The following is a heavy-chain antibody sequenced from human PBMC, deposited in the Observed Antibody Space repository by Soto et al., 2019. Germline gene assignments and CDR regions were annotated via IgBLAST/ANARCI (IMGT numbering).Heavy chain of an antibody. CDR2: IYYSGST. Sequence: PSETLSLTCTVSGGSISSYYWSWIRQPPGKGLEWIGYIYYSGSTNYNPSLKSRVTISVDTSKNQFSLKLSSVTAADTAVYYCASNYGSGSYYREYYYYGMDVWGQGTTVTVS. J-gene: IGHJ6*02. CDR1: GGSISSYY. CDR3: ASNYGSGSYYREYYYYGMDV. V-gene: IGHV4-59*01. D-gene: IGHD3-10*01.